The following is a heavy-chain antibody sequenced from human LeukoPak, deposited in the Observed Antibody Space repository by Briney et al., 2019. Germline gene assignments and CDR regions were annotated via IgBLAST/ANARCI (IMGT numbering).Heavy chain of an antibody. CDR2: IYSGGST. V-gene: IGHV3-66*01. CDR1: GFTVSSNY. J-gene: IGHJ4*02. Sequence: GGSLRLSCAASGFTVSSNYMSWVRQAPGKGLEWVSVIYSGGSTYYADSVKGRFTISRDNSKNTLYLQMNSLRAEDTAVYYCARAVRGATPGYYFDYWGQGTLVTVSS. D-gene: IGHD1-26*01. CDR3: ARAVRGATPGYYFDY.